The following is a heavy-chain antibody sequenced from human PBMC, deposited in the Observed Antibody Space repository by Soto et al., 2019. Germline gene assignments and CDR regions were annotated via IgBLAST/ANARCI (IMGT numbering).Heavy chain of an antibody. CDR3: ARDPGDTAMAKFYYYYGMDV. V-gene: IGHV1-18*01. D-gene: IGHD5-18*01. Sequence: QVPLVQSGAEVKKPGASVKVSCKASGYTFTRYGISWVRQAPGQGLEWMGWISAYNGNTNYAQKLQGRVTMTTDTSTSTAYMELRSLRSDDTAVYYCARDPGDTAMAKFYYYYGMDVWGQGTTVTVSS. CDR2: ISAYNGNT. J-gene: IGHJ6*02. CDR1: GYTFTRYG.